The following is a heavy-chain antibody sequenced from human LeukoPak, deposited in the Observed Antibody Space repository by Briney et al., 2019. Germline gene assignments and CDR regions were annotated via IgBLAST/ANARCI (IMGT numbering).Heavy chain of an antibody. CDR1: GSSISIYY. D-gene: IGHD4-17*01. CDR2: IYNSGST. J-gene: IGHJ5*02. CDR3: VRSKSGTYGWFDP. V-gene: IGHV4-59*01. Sequence: SETLSLTCTVSGSSISIYYWSWIRQPPGKGLEWIGYIYNSGSTNYNPSLKSRLTISVDTSKNQFSLKVSSVTAADTAVYYCVRSKSGTYGWFDPWGQGTLVTVSS.